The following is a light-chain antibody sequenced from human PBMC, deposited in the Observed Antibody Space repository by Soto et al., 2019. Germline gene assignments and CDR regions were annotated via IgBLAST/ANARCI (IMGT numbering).Light chain of an antibody. J-gene: IGKJ1*01. CDR2: DAS. V-gene: IGKV3-15*01. CDR3: QQYSNRPPRT. Sequence: EIVMTQSPATLSVSPGERATLSCRASQSVSNNLAWYQQKPGQAPRLLIYDASTRATGIPARFSGSGSGTEFTLSISSLQSEDFAVYYCQQYSNRPPRTFGQGTNVEIK. CDR1: QSVSNN.